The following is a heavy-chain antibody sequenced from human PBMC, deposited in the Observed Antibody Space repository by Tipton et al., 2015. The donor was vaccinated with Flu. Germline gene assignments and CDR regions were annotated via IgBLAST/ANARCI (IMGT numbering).Heavy chain of an antibody. CDR1: GGSISSKSW. CDR2: ISPSGST. CDR3: ARDNNRDDVWVSSSAFDN. D-gene: IGHD3-16*01. V-gene: IGHV4-4*01. Sequence: TLSLTCEVSGGSISSKSWWSWVRQLPGRGLEWIGEISPSGSTNYNPSLESRLIISLDKSKNQFSLKLNSVTAADTAIYFCARDNNRDDVWVSSSAFDNWGRGTLVTVSS. J-gene: IGHJ4*02.